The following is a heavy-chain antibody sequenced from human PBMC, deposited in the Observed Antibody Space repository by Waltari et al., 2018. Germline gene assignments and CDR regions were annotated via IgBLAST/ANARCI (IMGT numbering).Heavy chain of an antibody. V-gene: IGHV1-46*01. D-gene: IGHD1-26*01. Sequence: QVQLVQSGAEVKKPGASVKVSCKASGYTFTSYYMHWVRQVPGQGLEWMGIINPSGGSTSYAQKFQGRVTRTRDTSTSTVYMELSSLRSEDTAVYYCARDHRQKVGANVRDYWGQGTLVTVSS. CDR3: ARDHRQKVGANVRDY. CDR1: GYTFTSYY. CDR2: INPSGGST. J-gene: IGHJ4*02.